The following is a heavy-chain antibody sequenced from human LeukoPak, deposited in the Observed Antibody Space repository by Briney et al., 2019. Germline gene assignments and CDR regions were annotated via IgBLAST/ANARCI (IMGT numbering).Heavy chain of an antibody. CDR1: GYTLTELS. V-gene: IGHV1-24*01. CDR3: AIDVGELLTY. D-gene: IGHD1-26*01. CDR2: ADPEDGEI. Sequence: GASVKVSCKVSGYTLTELSMHWVRQAPGKGLEWRGGADPEDGEIIYAQKFQGRVTMTEDTSTDTAYMALSSLRSEDTAVYYCAIDVGELLTYWGQGTLVTVSS. J-gene: IGHJ4*02.